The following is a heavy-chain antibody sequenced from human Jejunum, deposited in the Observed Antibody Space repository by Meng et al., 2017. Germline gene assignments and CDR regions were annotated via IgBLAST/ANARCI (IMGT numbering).Heavy chain of an antibody. D-gene: IGHD1-26*01. CDR1: RDSFNSPDYY. Sequence: GQRRVSGPGLVERSQTLSRTCTVSRDSFNSPDYYWSWIRQPPEKGLEWIGYIYYSGSTYYNPSLKSRVSISGDTSNKQFSLKLTSVTAADTAVYYCARSPYSGSALPFFDYWGQGSLVTVSS. CDR2: IYYSGST. V-gene: IGHV4-30-4*01. CDR3: ARSPYSGSALPFFDY. J-gene: IGHJ4*02.